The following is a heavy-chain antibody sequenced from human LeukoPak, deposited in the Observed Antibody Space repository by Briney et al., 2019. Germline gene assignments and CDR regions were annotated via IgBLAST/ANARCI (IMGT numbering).Heavy chain of an antibody. D-gene: IGHD3-10*01. CDR2: IYHSGST. J-gene: IGHJ5*02. V-gene: IGHV4-38-2*02. CDR1: GYSISSGYY. Sequence: PSETLSLTCTVSGYSISSGYYWGWIRQPPGKGLEWIGSIYHSGSTYYNPSLKSRVTISVDTSKNQFSLKLSSVTAADTAVYYCAREGITMVRGVSKANWFDPWGQGTLVTVSS. CDR3: AREGITMVRGVSKANWFDP.